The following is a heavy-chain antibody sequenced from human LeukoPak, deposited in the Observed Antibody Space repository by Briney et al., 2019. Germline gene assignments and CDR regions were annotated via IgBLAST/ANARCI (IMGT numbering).Heavy chain of an antibody. V-gene: IGHV1-2*02. CDR2: INPNSGGT. CDR1: GYTFTGYY. D-gene: IGHD4-17*01. Sequence: ASVKVSCKASGYTFTGYYMHWVRQAPGQGLEWMGWINPNSGGTNYAQKFQGRVTMTRDTSISTAYMELNRLRSDDTAVYYCARDRDYGDYVLGYWGQGTLVTVSS. CDR3: ARDRDYGDYVLGY. J-gene: IGHJ4*02.